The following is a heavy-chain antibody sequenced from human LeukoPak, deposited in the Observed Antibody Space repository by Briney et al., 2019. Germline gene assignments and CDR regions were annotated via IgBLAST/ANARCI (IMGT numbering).Heavy chain of an antibody. J-gene: IGHJ6*02. Sequence: ASVKVSYKASGYTFTSYGISWVRQAPGQGLEWMGWISAYNGNTNYAQKLQGRVTMTTDTSTSTAYMELRSLRSDDTAVYYCARDISDFWSGTASLYYYYGMDVWGQGTTVTVSS. D-gene: IGHD3-3*01. CDR2: ISAYNGNT. CDR3: ARDISDFWSGTASLYYYYGMDV. V-gene: IGHV1-18*01. CDR1: GYTFTSYG.